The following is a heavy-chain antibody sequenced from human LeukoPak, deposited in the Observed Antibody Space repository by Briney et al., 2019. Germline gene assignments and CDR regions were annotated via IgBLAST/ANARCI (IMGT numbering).Heavy chain of an antibody. J-gene: IGHJ2*01. CDR1: RFTPSSNY. CDR2: IYNGGST. CDR3: ARARDCSGGSCSIYWYFAL. V-gene: IGHV3-53*01. Sequence: GGALRLSRVSSRFTPSSNYMTWVRPAPGRGGAGVSLIYNGGSTFYADPAKGGFTISRDNFNNTLYLQMNSLRAEDTTMYYCARARDCSGGSCSIYWYFALWGRGTLLTVSS. D-gene: IGHD2-15*01.